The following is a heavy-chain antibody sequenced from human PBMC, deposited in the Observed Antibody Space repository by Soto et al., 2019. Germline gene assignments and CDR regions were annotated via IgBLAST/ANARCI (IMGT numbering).Heavy chain of an antibody. CDR2: IYHIGIT. CDR1: CGSISSTNW. Sequence: PDTLSLTFAVSCGSISSTNWLTFLLQPAGKGLYRIVEIYHIGITNYNPSPKSRATISVDKPKNHSSLQLSSMTAADTAVYYCAAHSGSSYGPLEYWGEGTQVTVSS. D-gene: IGHD5-18*01. J-gene: IGHJ4*02. V-gene: IGHV4-4*03. CDR3: AAHSGSSYGPLEY.